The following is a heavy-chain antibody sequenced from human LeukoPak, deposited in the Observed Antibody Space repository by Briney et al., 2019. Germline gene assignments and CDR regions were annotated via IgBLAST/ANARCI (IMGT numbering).Heavy chain of an antibody. CDR3: ARSGSYPYYGMDV. D-gene: IGHD1-26*01. CDR2: IYYSGST. Sequence: SETLSLTCAVSGYSISSSNWWGWIRQPPGKGLEWIGYIYYSGSTYYNPSLKSRVTMSVDTSKNQFSLELRSVTAVDTAVYYCARSGSYPYYGMDVWGQGTTVTVSS. CDR1: GYSISSSNW. J-gene: IGHJ6*02. V-gene: IGHV4-28*01.